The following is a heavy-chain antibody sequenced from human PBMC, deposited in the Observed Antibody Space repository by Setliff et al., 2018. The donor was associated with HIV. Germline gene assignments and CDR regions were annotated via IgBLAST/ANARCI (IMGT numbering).Heavy chain of an antibody. Sequence: SETLSLTCTVSGGSISSYYWSWIRQPAGKGLEWIGEINHSGSTNYNPSLKSRVTISVDMSKNQFSLKLSSVTAADTAAYYCARGLPYYYGSGRRSYYYMDVWGKGTTVTVSS. CDR1: GGSISSYY. J-gene: IGHJ6*03. CDR3: ARGLPYYYGSGRRSYYYMDV. V-gene: IGHV4-34*01. CDR2: INHSGST. D-gene: IGHD3-10*01.